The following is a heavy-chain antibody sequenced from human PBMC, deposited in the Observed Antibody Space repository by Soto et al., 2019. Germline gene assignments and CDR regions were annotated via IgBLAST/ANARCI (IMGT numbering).Heavy chain of an antibody. CDR2: IYDSGST. V-gene: IGHV4-31*03. Sequence: QVQLQESGPGLVKPSQTLSLTCTVSGGSMSRSGYFWSWIRQHPGKGLEWMGYIYDSGSTYSYPSLKSRVSLSADTSKNQFSLNLTSVTAADTAMYYCARSSRSYFDYWGQGTLVTVSS. CDR1: GGSMSRSGYF. CDR3: ARSSRSYFDY. J-gene: IGHJ4*02.